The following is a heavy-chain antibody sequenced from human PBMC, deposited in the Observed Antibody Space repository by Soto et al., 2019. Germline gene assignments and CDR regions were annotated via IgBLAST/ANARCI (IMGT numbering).Heavy chain of an antibody. CDR3: ASYNWNYWFEP. CDR1: GDSFSSGDYY. J-gene: IGHJ5*02. Sequence: SETLSLTCTVSGDSFSSGDYYWSWIRQPPGKGLEWIGYIDYSGSTTYNPSRNSRVTISLDMSKNQFSLRLSSVTAADTAVYYCASYNWNYWFEPWGQGTLVTVS. V-gene: IGHV4-61*08. CDR2: IDYSGST. D-gene: IGHD1-7*01.